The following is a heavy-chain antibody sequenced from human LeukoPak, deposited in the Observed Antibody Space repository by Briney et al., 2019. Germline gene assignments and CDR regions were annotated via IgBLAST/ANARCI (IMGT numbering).Heavy chain of an antibody. CDR2: IGTNGRA. CDR3: VRRDFSLAHFDF. Sequence: GGSLRLSCTASGFTFSSHAMAWVRQAPGKGLDWVSAIGTNGRAHYPDSVRGRFTISRDNSKNTLYLQMTSLRAEDTALYYCVRRDFSLAHFDFWGQGTLATVSS. D-gene: IGHD2-21*01. V-gene: IGHV3-23*01. CDR1: GFTFSSHA. J-gene: IGHJ4*02.